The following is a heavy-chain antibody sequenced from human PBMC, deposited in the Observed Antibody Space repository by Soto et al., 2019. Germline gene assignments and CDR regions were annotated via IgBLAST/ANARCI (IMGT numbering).Heavy chain of an antibody. CDR1: GFTFTRYS. CDR3: ATQPEALTSKFDP. CDR2: ISSTTNYI. V-gene: IGHV3-21*06. Sequence: GGSLRLSCAASGFTFTRYSMNWVRQAPGKGLEWVSSISSTTNYIYYGDSMKGRFTISRDNAKNSLYLEMNSPGAEDTAVYYCATQPEALTSKFDPWGQGTLVTVSS. J-gene: IGHJ5*02. D-gene: IGHD5-18*01.